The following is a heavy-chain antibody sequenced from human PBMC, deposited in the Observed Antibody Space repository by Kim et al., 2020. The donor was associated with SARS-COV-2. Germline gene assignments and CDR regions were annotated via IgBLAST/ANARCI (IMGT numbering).Heavy chain of an antibody. D-gene: IGHD3-10*01. J-gene: IGHJ4*02. CDR3: AKAPITWGYYCYFDY. V-gene: IGHV3-23*01. Sequence: DSLKGRFTISRDNSKNTLYLQMNSLRAEDTAVYYCAKAPITWGYYCYFDYWGQGTLVTVSS.